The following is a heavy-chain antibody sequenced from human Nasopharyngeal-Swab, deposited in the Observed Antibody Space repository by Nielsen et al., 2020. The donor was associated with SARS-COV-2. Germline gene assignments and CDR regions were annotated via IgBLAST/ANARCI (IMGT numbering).Heavy chain of an antibody. V-gene: IGHV3-30*03. CDR2: ISYDGSNK. D-gene: IGHD7-27*01. CDR1: GFTFSSYG. CDR3: AREFPGSSGVYFDY. J-gene: IGHJ4*02. Sequence: GESPKIPCAASGFTFSSYGMHWVRQAPGKGLEWVAVISYDGSNKYYADSVKGRFTISRDNSKNTLHLQMNSLRAEDTAVYYCAREFPGSSGVYFDYWGQGTLVTVSS.